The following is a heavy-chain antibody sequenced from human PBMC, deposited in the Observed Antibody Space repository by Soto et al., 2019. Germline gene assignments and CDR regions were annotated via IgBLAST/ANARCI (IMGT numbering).Heavy chain of an antibody. J-gene: IGHJ6*03. V-gene: IGHV4-59*12. Sequence: PSETLSLTCTVSGGSISSYYWSWIRQPPGKGLEWIGYIYYSGSTNYNPSLKSRVTISVDTSKNQFSLKLSSATAADTAVYYCARGRGNYYYMDVWGKGTTVTVSS. CDR3: ARGRGNYYYMDV. D-gene: IGHD2-15*01. CDR1: GGSISSYY. CDR2: IYYSGST.